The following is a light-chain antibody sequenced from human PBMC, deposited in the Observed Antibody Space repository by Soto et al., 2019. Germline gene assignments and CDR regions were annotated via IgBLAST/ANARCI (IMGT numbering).Light chain of an antibody. V-gene: IGKV3-15*01. CDR3: QQYNKWPPWT. J-gene: IGKJ1*01. Sequence: EIVLTQSPATLSVSPGERATLSCRASQSVRSNLAWYQQRPGQAPRLLIYGVSTRATGIPARFSGNGSGTEFTLTNSSLQSEDFAVYHCQQYNKWPPWTFGQGTKVDMK. CDR1: QSVRSN. CDR2: GVS.